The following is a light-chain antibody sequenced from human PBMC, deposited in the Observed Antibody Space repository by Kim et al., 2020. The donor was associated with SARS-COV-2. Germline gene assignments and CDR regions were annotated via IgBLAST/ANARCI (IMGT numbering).Light chain of an antibody. CDR1: SSDIGGYNY. J-gene: IGLJ3*02. Sequence: QSALTQPASVSGSPGQSITISCTGTSSDIGGYNYVSWYQQHPGKPPKLMIYDVSKRPSGVSNRFSGSKSGNTASLTISGLQAEDEADYYCSSYTTINSWVFGGGTQLTVL. CDR3: SSYTTINSWV. CDR2: DVS. V-gene: IGLV2-14*03.